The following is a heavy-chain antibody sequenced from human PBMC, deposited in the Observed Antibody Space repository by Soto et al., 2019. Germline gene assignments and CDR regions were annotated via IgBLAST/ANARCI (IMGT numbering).Heavy chain of an antibody. J-gene: IGHJ3*02. CDR2: IIPILGIA. V-gene: IGHV1-69*08. CDR3: ARDCGWCCSGGSCYSHDAFDI. CDR1: GGTFSSYT. Sequence: QVQLVQSGAEVKKPGSSVKVSCKASGGTFSSYTISWVRQAPGQGLEWMGRIIPILGIANYAQKFQGRVTITADKSTSTAYMELSSLRSEDTAVYYCARDCGWCCSGGSCYSHDAFDIWGQGTMVTVSS. D-gene: IGHD2-15*01.